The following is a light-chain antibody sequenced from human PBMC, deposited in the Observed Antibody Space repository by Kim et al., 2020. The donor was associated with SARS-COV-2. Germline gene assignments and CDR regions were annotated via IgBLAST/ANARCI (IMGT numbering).Light chain of an antibody. V-gene: IGKV3-15*01. J-gene: IGKJ2*01. Sequence: DIVMTQSPPTLSVSPGERATLSCRASQSISNNLSWYQHKPGQSPRLLIYGSSTRATGVPASFSGSGSGTDFTLTVSSLQSEDFAVYLCHQYNDWLPRHTFGKGTKLDFK. CDR2: GSS. CDR1: QSISNN. CDR3: HQYNDWLPRHT.